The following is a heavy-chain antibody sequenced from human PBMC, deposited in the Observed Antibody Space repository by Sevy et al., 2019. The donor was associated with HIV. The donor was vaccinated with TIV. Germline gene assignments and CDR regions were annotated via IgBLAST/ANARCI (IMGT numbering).Heavy chain of an antibody. V-gene: IGHV5-51*01. CDR1: GYSFTRYW. CDR2: IYPGDSDT. Sequence: GESLKISCKGSGYSFTRYWIGWVRQMPGKGLECMGIIYPGDSDTRYSPYFQGQVTISVDKSISTAYLQWSRLKASDTDMYYCARYAVDTAFFPYGMDIWGQGTTVTVSS. J-gene: IGHJ6*02. D-gene: IGHD5-18*01. CDR3: ARYAVDTAFFPYGMDI.